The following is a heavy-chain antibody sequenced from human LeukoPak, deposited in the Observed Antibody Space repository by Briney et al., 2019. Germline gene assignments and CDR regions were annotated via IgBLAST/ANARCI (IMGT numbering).Heavy chain of an antibody. V-gene: IGHV4-34*01. Sequence: ETLSLTCAVYGGSFSGYYWSWIRQPPGKGLEWIGEINHSGSTNYNPSLKSRVTISVDTSKNQFSLKLSSVTAADTAVYYCARVGVVAANGMDVWGQGTTVTVSS. J-gene: IGHJ6*02. CDR2: INHSGST. CDR1: GGSFSGYY. CDR3: ARVGVVAANGMDV. D-gene: IGHD2-15*01.